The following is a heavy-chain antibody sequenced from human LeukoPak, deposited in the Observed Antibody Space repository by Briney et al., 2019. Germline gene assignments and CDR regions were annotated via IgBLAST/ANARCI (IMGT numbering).Heavy chain of an antibody. Sequence: SETLSLTCTVSGGSISSYYWSWIRQPAGKGLEWIGRIYTSGSTNYNPSLKSRVTMSVDTSKNQFSLKLSSVTAADTAVYYCAREGTTTVVTLGAFDIWGQGTMVTVSS. D-gene: IGHD4-23*01. CDR2: IYTSGST. CDR1: GGSISSYY. J-gene: IGHJ3*02. CDR3: AREGTTTVVTLGAFDI. V-gene: IGHV4-4*07.